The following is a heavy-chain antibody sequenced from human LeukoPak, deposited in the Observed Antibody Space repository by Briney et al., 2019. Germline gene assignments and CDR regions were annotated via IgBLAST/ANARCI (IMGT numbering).Heavy chain of an antibody. Sequence: ASVKVSCKASGYTFTSYYMHWVRQAPGQGLEWMGWISGYDGNTKYAQKLQGRVSLTTDSSTSTVYMELRSLRSDDTAVYYCARDDYGEPGWFDPWGQGTLVTVSS. D-gene: IGHD4-17*01. V-gene: IGHV1-18*04. CDR2: ISGYDGNT. CDR3: ARDDYGEPGWFDP. J-gene: IGHJ5*02. CDR1: GYTFTSYY.